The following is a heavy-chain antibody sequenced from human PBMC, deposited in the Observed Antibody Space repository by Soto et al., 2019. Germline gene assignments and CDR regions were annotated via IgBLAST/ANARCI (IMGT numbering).Heavy chain of an antibody. Sequence: TSETLSLTCTVSGGSISSYYWSWIRQPPGKGLEWIGYIYYSGSTNYNPSLKSRVTISVDTSKNQFSLKLSSVTAADTAVYYCERDNRAAGDENFDYWGQGTLVTVSS. CDR1: GGSISSYY. J-gene: IGHJ4*02. CDR2: IYYSGST. CDR3: ERDNRAAGDENFDY. D-gene: IGHD6-13*01. V-gene: IGHV4-59*01.